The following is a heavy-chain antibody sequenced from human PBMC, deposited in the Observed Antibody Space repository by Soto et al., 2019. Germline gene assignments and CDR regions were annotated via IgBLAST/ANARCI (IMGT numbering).Heavy chain of an antibody. CDR2: IIPIFGTA. J-gene: IGHJ6*02. D-gene: IGHD3-10*01. CDR3: ARCFRVVRGPSYYYYYGMDV. CDR1: GGTFSSYA. Sequence: ASVKVSCKASGGTFSSYAISWVRQAPGQGLEWMGGIIPIFGTANYAQKFQGRVTITADESTSTAYMELSSLRSEDTAVYYCARCFRVVRGPSYYYYYGMDVWGQGTTVTVSS. V-gene: IGHV1-69*13.